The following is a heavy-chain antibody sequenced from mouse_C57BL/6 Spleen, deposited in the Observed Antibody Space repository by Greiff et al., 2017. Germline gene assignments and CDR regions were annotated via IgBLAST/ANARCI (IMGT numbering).Heavy chain of an antibody. CDR1: GYTFTDYE. D-gene: IGHD1-1*01. CDR3: TPYGSSYP. Sequence: VQLQESGAELVRPGASVTLSCKASGYTFTDYEMHWVKQTPVHGLEWIGAIDPETGGTAYNQKFKGKAILTADKSSSTAYMELRSLTSEDSAVYYCTPYGSSYPWGQGTTLTVSS. J-gene: IGHJ2*01. CDR2: IDPETGGT. V-gene: IGHV1-15*01.